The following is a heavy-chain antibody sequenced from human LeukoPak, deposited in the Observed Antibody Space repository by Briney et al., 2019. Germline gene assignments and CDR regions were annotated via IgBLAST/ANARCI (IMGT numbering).Heavy chain of an antibody. Sequence: PSETLSLTCTVSGGSISSSSYYWGWIRQPPGKGLEWIGYIYYSGSTNYNPSLKSRVTISVDTSKNQFSLKLSSVTAADTAVYYCARGPYGSLWPQTAPDYWGQGTLVTVSS. V-gene: IGHV4-61*05. CDR1: GGSISSSSYY. D-gene: IGHD3-10*01. CDR2: IYYSGST. CDR3: ARGPYGSLWPQTAPDY. J-gene: IGHJ4*02.